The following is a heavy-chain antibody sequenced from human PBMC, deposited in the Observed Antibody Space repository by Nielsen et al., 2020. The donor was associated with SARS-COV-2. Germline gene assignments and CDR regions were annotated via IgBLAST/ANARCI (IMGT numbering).Heavy chain of an antibody. V-gene: IGHV1-8*01. D-gene: IGHD4-17*01. J-gene: IGHJ5*02. CDR2: MNPNSGNT. CDR3: ARGPHYGDKWGVDWFDP. CDR1: GYTFTSYD. Sequence: ASVKVSCKASGYTFTSYDINWVRQATGQGLEWMGWMNPNSGNTGYAQKFQGRVTMTRNTSISTAYMELSSLRSDDTAVYYCARGPHYGDKWGVDWFDPWGQGTLVTVSS.